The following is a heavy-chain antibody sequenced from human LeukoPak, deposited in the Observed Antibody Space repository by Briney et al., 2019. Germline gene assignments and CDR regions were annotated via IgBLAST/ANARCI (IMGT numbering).Heavy chain of an antibody. V-gene: IGHV3-23*01. D-gene: IGHD2-21*01. J-gene: IGHJ4*02. CDR2: ISGSGGST. Sequence: TGGSLRLSCAASGFTFTSYGMSWARQAPGKGLEWVSGISGSGGSTYYADSVKGRFTISRDNSKNTLYLQMNSLRAEDTAVYYCARDRGDSLFDYWGQGTLVTVSS. CDR1: GFTFTSYG. CDR3: ARDRGDSLFDY.